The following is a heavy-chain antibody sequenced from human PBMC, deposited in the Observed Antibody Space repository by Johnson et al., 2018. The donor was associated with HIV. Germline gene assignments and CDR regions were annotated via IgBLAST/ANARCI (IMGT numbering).Heavy chain of an antibody. CDR3: AKDRGAAWAQRPIFPSAFDI. Sequence: VQLVEYGGGLVQPGGSLRLPCAATGLTFSSYAMSWVRQAPGKGLEWVSAISGSGGSTYYADSVKGRFTISRDNSKNTLYLQMNSLRAEDMAVYYCAKDRGAAWAQRPIFPSAFDIWGQGTMVTVSS. CDR1: GLTFSSYA. J-gene: IGHJ3*02. V-gene: IGHV3-23*04. CDR2: ISGSGGST. D-gene: IGHD6-25*01.